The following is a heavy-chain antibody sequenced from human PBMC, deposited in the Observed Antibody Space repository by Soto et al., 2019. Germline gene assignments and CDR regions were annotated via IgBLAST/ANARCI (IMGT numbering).Heavy chain of an antibody. CDR3: ARDRRVDTAMVSASYYYYGMDV. CDR2: ISSSSSYI. V-gene: IGHV3-21*01. J-gene: IGHJ6*02. Sequence: EVQLVESGGGLVKPGGSLRLSCAASGFTFSSYSMNWVRQAPGKGLELVSSISSSSSYIYYADSVKGRFTISRDNAKNSLYLQMNSLRAEDTAVYYCARDRRVDTAMVSASYYYYGMDVWGQGTTVTVSS. CDR1: GFTFSSYS. D-gene: IGHD5-18*01.